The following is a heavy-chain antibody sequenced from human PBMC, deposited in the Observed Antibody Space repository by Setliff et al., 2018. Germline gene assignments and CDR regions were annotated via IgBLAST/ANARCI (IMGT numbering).Heavy chain of an antibody. Sequence: ASETLSLTCRVSGGSISSGNYYWGLIRQPPGKGLEWVATIYYSGSTYSNPSLKSRLIISVDAPDNQFSLNLSSVTAADTAVYYCARGGGVAAAAWFDPWGQGTLVTSPQ. CDR3: ARGGGVAAAAWFDP. V-gene: IGHV4-39*01. J-gene: IGHJ5*02. CDR1: GGSISSGNYY. D-gene: IGHD6-13*01. CDR2: IYYSGST.